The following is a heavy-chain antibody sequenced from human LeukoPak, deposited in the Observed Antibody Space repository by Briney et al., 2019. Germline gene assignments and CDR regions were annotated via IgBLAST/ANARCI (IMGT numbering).Heavy chain of an antibody. CDR1: GFTFSSYS. Sequence: PGGSLRLSCAASGFTFSSYSMNWVRQAPGKGLEWVSSISSSSSYIYYADSVKGRFTISRDNAKNSLYLQMNSLRAEDTAVYYWARAQQQLASFDYWGQGTLVTVSS. CDR3: ARAQQQLASFDY. D-gene: IGHD6-13*01. J-gene: IGHJ4*02. V-gene: IGHV3-21*01. CDR2: ISSSSSYI.